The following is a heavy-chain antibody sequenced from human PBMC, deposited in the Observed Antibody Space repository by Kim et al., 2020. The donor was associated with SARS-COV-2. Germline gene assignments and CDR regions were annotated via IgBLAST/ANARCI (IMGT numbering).Heavy chain of an antibody. CDR3: ARDLAGRFGELFVTPQGYYYYGMDV. CDR1: GFTFSSYS. V-gene: IGHV3-21*01. J-gene: IGHJ6*02. CDR2: ISSSSSYI. Sequence: GGSLRLSCAASGFTFSSYSMNWVRQAPGKGLEWVSSISSSSSYIYYADSVKGRFTISRDNAKNSLYLQMNSLRAEDTAVYYCARDLAGRFGELFVTPQGYYYYGMDVWGQGTTVTVSS. D-gene: IGHD3-10*01.